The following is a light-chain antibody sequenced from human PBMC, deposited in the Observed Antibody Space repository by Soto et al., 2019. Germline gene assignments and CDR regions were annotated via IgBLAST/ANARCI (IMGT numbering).Light chain of an antibody. CDR2: GAS. J-gene: IGKJ1*01. Sequence: EIVMTQSPATLSVSPGERATLSCRASQSVSNNLAWYQQKPGQAPRLLIYGASTRATDIPDRFSGSGSGTEFTLTINSLQSEDLAVYYCQQYNNWPRTFGQGTRVDIK. V-gene: IGKV3-15*01. CDR3: QQYNNWPRT. CDR1: QSVSNN.